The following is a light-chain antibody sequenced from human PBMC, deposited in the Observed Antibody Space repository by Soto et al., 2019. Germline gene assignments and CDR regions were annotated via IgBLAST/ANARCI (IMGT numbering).Light chain of an antibody. CDR1: SSNIGNNY. CDR3: GTWDSSLSASCV. J-gene: IGLJ1*01. CDR2: ENN. Sequence: QSVLTQPPSVSAAPGQKVTISCSGSSSNIGNNYVSWYQQLPGTAPKLLIYENNKRPSGIPDRFSGSKSGTSATLGITGLQTGDEADYYCGTWDSSLSASCVFGTGTKLTVL. V-gene: IGLV1-51*02.